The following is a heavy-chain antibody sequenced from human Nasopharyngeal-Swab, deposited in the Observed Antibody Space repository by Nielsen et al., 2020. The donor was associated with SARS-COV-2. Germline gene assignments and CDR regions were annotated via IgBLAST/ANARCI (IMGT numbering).Heavy chain of an antibody. Sequence: SMKISCAASGFTFDDYAMHGVRQAPGKGLEWVSGISWNSGSIGYADSVKGRFTISRDNAKNSLYLQMNSLRAEDTALYYCAKDQRALDSNYYYYGMDVWGQGTTVTVSS. CDR1: GFTFDDYA. D-gene: IGHD3/OR15-3a*01. CDR3: AKDQRALDSNYYYYGMDV. J-gene: IGHJ6*02. CDR2: ISWNSGSI. V-gene: IGHV3-9*01.